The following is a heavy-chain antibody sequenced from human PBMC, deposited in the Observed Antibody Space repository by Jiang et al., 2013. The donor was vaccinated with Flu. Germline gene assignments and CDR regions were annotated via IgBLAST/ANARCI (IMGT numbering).Heavy chain of an antibody. D-gene: IGHD2-15*01. CDR1: GSSISTYY. V-gene: IGHV4-59*01. J-gene: IGHJ4*02. Sequence: GSGLVKPSETLSLTCSVSGSSISTYYWSWIRQPPGKGLEWIGYIYYSGSTNYNPSLKSRVTISVDTSNNQFSLKLSSVTAADTAIYFCARGIKYCSGGTCSPGEADYWGQGILVIVSS. CDR3: ARGIKYCSGGTCSPGEADY. CDR2: IYYSGST.